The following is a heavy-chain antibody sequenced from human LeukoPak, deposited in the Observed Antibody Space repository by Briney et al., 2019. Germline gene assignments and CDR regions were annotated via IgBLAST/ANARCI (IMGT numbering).Heavy chain of an antibody. J-gene: IGHJ4*02. Sequence: GGSLRLSCAASGFSFSNYEMNWVRQAPGRGLEWISFISPSDTTTYYADSVKGRFTISRDNAKNSLFLQMNSLRVEDTAVYYCAAKLPGTVYFNYWGQGTLVTVSS. CDR2: ISPSDTTT. V-gene: IGHV3-48*03. CDR1: GFSFSNYE. D-gene: IGHD1-1*01. CDR3: AAKLPGTVYFNY.